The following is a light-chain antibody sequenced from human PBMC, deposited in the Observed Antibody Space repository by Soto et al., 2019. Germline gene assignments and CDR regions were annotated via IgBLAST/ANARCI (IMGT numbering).Light chain of an antibody. V-gene: IGKV3-11*01. CDR2: DAS. Sequence: EIVMTQSPATLSVSPGERATLSCRASQSVNSNLAWYQQKPGQAPRLLIYDASNRATGIPARFSGSGSGTDFTLPISSLEPEDFAVYYCQQSSNSLTLGGGTKVDXK. CDR1: QSVNSN. J-gene: IGKJ4*01. CDR3: QQSSNSLT.